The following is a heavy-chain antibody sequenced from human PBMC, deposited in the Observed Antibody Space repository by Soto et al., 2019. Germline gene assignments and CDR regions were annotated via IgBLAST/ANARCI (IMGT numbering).Heavy chain of an antibody. D-gene: IGHD3-22*01. J-gene: IGHJ4*02. CDR3: ASLDYYDSSGYYFDY. CDR2: IYYSGST. Sequence: SETLSLTCTVSGGSISSYYWSWIRQPPGKGLEWIGYIYYSGSTNYNPSLKSRVTISVDTSKNQFSLKLSSVTAADTAVYYCASLDYYDSSGYYFDYWGQGTLVTVSS. V-gene: IGHV4-59*01. CDR1: GGSISSYY.